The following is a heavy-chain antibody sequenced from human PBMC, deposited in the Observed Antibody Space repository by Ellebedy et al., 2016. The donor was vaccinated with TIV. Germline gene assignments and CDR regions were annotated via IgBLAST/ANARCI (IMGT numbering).Heavy chain of an antibody. CDR1: GGSISSGGYS. J-gene: IGHJ4*02. Sequence: MPSETLSLTCAVSGGSISSGGYSWSWIRQPPGKALEWIGYIYHSGSTYYNPSLKSRVTISVDRSKNQFSLKVSSVTAADTAVYYCARGGGVYCVDYWGQGALVTVSS. CDR2: IYHSGST. V-gene: IGHV4-30-2*01. CDR3: ARGGGVYCVDY. D-gene: IGHD5/OR15-5a*01.